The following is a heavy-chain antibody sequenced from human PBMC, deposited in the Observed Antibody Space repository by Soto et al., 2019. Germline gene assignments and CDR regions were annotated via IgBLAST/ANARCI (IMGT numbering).Heavy chain of an antibody. CDR3: ARGCRYQPTSRYYYYGMDV. CDR2: IIPIFGTA. D-gene: IGHD2-2*01. V-gene: IGHV1-69*12. CDR1: GGTFSSYA. J-gene: IGHJ6*02. Sequence: QVQLVQSGAEVKKPGSSVKVSCKASGGTFSSYAISWVRQAPGQGLEWMGGIIPIFGTANYAQKFQGRVTITADESTSTAYMELSSLRSEDTAVYYCARGCRYQPTSRYYYYGMDVWGQGTTVTVSS.